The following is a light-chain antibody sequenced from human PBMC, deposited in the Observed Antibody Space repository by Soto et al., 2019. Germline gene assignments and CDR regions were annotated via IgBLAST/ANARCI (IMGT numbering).Light chain of an antibody. CDR3: QQYGSSPLT. J-gene: IGKJ4*01. CDR2: GAS. Sequence: EIAFTPVPGTLSFSPGERATLSCRASQSVSSTYLAWYQQKPGQAPRLLIYGASSRATGIPDRFSGSGSGTDFTLTISRLEPEDFAAYYCQQYGSSPLTFGGGTKVDI. V-gene: IGKV3-20*01. CDR1: QSVSSTY.